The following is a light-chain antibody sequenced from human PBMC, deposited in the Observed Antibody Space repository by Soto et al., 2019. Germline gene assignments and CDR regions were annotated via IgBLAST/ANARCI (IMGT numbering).Light chain of an antibody. CDR1: TGAVTSDYY. CDR3: LIYYGDGWV. CDR2: STM. J-gene: IGLJ3*02. Sequence: QTVVTQEPSLTVSPGGTVTLTCASSTGAVTSDYYPNWFQQRPGQAPTVLSYSTMNKHSWTPARFSGSLLGGKAALTLSGAQPEDEADYYCLIYYGDGWVFGGGTKLTVL. V-gene: IGLV7-43*01.